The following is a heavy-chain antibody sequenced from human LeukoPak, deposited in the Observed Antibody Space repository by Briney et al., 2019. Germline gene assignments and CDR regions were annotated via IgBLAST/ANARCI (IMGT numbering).Heavy chain of an antibody. D-gene: IGHD3-22*01. J-gene: IGHJ4*02. V-gene: IGHV3-23*01. CDR1: GFTFSDYA. CDR2: ISDRGDRT. Sequence: GGSLRLSCAASGFTFSDYAMSWVRQAPGKGLEWVSAISDRGDRTWDADSVKGRVTISRDNYKNTLFLQMNSLRAEDTAIYYCAKDSYDSSGSRYDYWGQGTLVAVSS. CDR3: AKDSYDSSGSRYDY.